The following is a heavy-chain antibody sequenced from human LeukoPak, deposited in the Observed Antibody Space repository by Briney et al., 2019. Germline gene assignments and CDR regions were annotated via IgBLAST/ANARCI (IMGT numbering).Heavy chain of an antibody. CDR1: GFTFSSYA. V-gene: IGHV3-23*01. D-gene: IGHD6-13*01. J-gene: IGHJ6*03. Sequence: GGTLRLSCAASGFTFSSYAMSWVRQAPGKGLEWVSAISGSGGSTYYADSVKGRFTISRDNSKNTLYLQMNSRRAEDTAVYYCARRAAGRSSSWYKPYYYYMDVWGKGTTVTVSS. CDR3: ARRAAGRSSSWYKPYYYYMDV. CDR2: ISGSGGST.